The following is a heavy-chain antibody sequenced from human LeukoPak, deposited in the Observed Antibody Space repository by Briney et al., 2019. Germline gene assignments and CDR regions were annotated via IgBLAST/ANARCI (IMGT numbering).Heavy chain of an antibody. V-gene: IGHV4-34*01. CDR1: GGSFSGYY. J-gene: IGHJ4*02. D-gene: IGHD3-10*01. Sequence: SETLSLTCAVYGGSFSGYYWSWIRQPPGKGLEWIGEINHSGSTNYNPSLKSRVTISVDTSKNQFSLKLSSVTAADTAVYYCARGRTYYYGSGSYYKDTTTLGWGQGTLVTVSS. CDR3: ARGRTYYYGSGSYYKDTTTLG. CDR2: INHSGST.